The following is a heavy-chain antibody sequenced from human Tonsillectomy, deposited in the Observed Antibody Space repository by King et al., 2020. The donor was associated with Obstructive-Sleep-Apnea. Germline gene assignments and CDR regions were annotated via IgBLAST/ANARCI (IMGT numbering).Heavy chain of an antibody. V-gene: IGHV3-48*01. CDR2: INSASYNI. Sequence: DVQLVESGGDLVQPGGSLRLSCVASGFSFSTYSMNWVRQAPGKGLELVSYINSASYNIHYADSVKGRFTISRDNAKNSLHLQMNSLRAEDTAVYYCAGDKDWAFDYWGQGTLVTVSS. CDR1: GFSFSTYS. J-gene: IGHJ4*02. D-gene: IGHD3/OR15-3a*01. CDR3: AGDKDWAFDY.